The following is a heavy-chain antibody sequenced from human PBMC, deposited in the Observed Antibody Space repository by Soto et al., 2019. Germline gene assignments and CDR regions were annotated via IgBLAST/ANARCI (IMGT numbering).Heavy chain of an antibody. CDR2: ISAYNGNT. CDR1: GYTFTSYG. V-gene: IGHV1-18*01. J-gene: IGHJ4*02. Sequence: ASVKVSCKASGYTFTSYGISWVRQAPGQGLEWMGWISAYNGNTKYAQKLQGRVTMTTDTSTSTAYMELRSLRFDYTAVYYCARDLTPGVVDHWGQGTLVTVSS. D-gene: IGHD3-22*01. CDR3: ARDLTPGVVDH.